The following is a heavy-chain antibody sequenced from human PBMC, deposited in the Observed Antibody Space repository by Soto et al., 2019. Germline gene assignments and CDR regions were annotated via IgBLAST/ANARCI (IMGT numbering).Heavy chain of an antibody. J-gene: IGHJ6*02. CDR2: ISAYNGNT. CDR3: ARVVVVPGAIPVYYYYDGMDV. CDR1: GYTFTSYG. Sequence: QVQLVQSGAEVKKPGASVKVSCKASGYTFTSYGISWVRQAPGQGLEWMGWISAYNGNTNYAQKLQGRVTMTRDTATSTAYMELRSLRSDDTAVYYCARVVVVPGAIPVYYYYDGMDVWGQGTTVTVSS. D-gene: IGHD2-2*01. V-gene: IGHV1-18*04.